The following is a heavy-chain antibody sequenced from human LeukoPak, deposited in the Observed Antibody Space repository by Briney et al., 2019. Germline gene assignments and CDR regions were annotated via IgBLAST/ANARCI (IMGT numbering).Heavy chain of an antibody. J-gene: IGHJ4*02. D-gene: IGHD5-18*01. CDR1: GGSISSSSYY. Sequence: PSETLSLTCTVSGGSISSSSYYWDWIRQPPGKGLEWIGSIYYSGSTYYNPSLKSRVTISVDTSKNQFSLKLSSVTAADTAVYYCAGTRGGYSYGYTEDYWGQGTLVTVSS. CDR2: IYYSGST. CDR3: AGTRGGYSYGYTEDY. V-gene: IGHV4-39*01.